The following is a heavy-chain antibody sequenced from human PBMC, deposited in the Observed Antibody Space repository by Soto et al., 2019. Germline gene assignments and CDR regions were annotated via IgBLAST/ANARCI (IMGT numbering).Heavy chain of an antibody. V-gene: IGHV3-23*01. D-gene: IGHD3-3*01. CDR3: ARWSYLDY. Sequence: LRLSCVASGFSFVSCALTWVRQAPGKGLEWVSTISGSDGKTFYADAVKGRFSISRDISQSTLYLQMNSLRADDTAIYYCARWSYLDYWGQGTRVTVSS. CDR1: GFSFVSCA. J-gene: IGHJ4*02. CDR2: ISGSDGKT.